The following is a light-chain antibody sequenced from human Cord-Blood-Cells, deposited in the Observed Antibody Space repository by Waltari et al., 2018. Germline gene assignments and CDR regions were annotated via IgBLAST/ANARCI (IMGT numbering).Light chain of an antibody. CDR2: WAS. CDR3: QQYYSTPYT. J-gene: IGKJ2*01. V-gene: IGKV4-1*01. Sequence: DIVMTQSPDSLAVSLGERATINCKSSQSVLYSANNKNYLAWYQQKPGQPPKLLIYWASTRESRVPDLFSGSGSGTDFTLTISSLQAEDVAVYYCQQYYSTPYTFGQGTKLEIK. CDR1: QSVLYSANNKNY.